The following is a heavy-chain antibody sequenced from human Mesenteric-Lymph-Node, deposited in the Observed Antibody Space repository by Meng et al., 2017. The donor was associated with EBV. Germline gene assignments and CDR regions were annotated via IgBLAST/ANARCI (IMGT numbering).Heavy chain of an antibody. CDR1: GFTFSDFY. D-gene: IGHD6-13*01. Sequence: QVQLGECGGGLVQPGGSLRLSCAASGFTFSDFYINWIRQAPGKGLEWVSSIRNIGTTKDYADSVRGRFTISRDSAGSSLYLQMNSLRAEDTAVYYCAKAPSRWSHFDYWGQGTLVTVSS. V-gene: IGHV3-11*01. CDR2: IRNIGTTK. J-gene: IGHJ4*02. CDR3: AKAPSRWSHFDY.